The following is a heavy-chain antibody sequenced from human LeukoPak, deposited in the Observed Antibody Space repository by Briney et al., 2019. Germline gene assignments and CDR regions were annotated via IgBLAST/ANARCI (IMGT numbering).Heavy chain of an antibody. J-gene: IGHJ4*02. D-gene: IGHD3-9*01. V-gene: IGHV4-39*01. CDR1: GGSISSSSHY. Sequence: SETLSLTCTVSGGSISSSSHYWGWIRQPPGKGLEWIGSIYYSGSTYYNPSLKSRVTISVDTSKNQFSLKLSSVTAADTAVYYCARQSDWAKNYFDYWGQGTLVTVSS. CDR2: IYYSGST. CDR3: ARQSDWAKNYFDY.